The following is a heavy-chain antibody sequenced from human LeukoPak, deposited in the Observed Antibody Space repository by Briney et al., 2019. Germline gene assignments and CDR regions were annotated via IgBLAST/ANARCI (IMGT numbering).Heavy chain of an antibody. CDR2: ISGSGGST. CDR3: AKAGYCSGGSCYSTDY. D-gene: IGHD2-15*01. J-gene: IGHJ4*02. CDR1: GFTFSSYA. Sequence: GGSLRLSSAASGFTFSSYAMSWVRQAPGKGLEWVSAISGSGGSTYYADSVKGRFTISRDNSKNTLYLQMNSLRAEDTAVYYCAKAGYCSGGSCYSTDYWGQGTLVTVSS. V-gene: IGHV3-23*01.